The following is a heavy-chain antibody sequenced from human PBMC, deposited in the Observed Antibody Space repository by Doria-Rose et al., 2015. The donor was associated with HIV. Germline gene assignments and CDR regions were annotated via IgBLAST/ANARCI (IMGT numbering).Heavy chain of an antibody. Sequence: QVQLVQSGPVLVKPTETLTLTCTVSGVSLSSPGMGVSWIRQPPGKALEWLANIFSDDDRSYNTSLKSRLTISRGTSKRQVVLTMTDMDPVDTATYYCARIKSSRWYHKYYFDFWGQGTLVIVSA. CDR3: ARIKSSRWYHKYYFDF. J-gene: IGHJ4*02. D-gene: IGHD6-13*01. V-gene: IGHV2-26*01. CDR1: GVSLSSPGMG. CDR2: IFSDDDR.